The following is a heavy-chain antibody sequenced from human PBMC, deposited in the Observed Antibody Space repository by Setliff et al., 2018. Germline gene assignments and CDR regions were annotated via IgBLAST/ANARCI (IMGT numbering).Heavy chain of an antibody. D-gene: IGHD3-3*01. CDR1: DYPFLSYG. CDR2: ISAYTGNA. CDR3: ARAPRLEWILPTFDY. V-gene: IGHV1-18*01. Sequence: ASVTVSCKASDYPFLSYGISWVRQAPGQGPEWIGWISAYTGNADYAQNFQGRVTMTTDTSTNAAYMELRSLRSDDTAVYYCARAPRLEWILPTFDYWGQGTPVTVSS. J-gene: IGHJ4*02.